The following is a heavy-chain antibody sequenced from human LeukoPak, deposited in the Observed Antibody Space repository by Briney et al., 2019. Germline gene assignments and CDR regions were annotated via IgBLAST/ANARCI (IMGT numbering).Heavy chain of an antibody. CDR2: IWYDGSNK. J-gene: IGHJ3*02. Sequence: QPGGSLRLSCAASGFTFSSYGMHWVRQAPGKGLEWVAVIWYDGSNKYYADSVKGRFTISRDNSKNTLYLQMNSLRADDTAVFYCARAYPIAFGAFDIWGQGTMVTVSS. CDR1: GFTFSSYG. V-gene: IGHV3-33*01. CDR3: ARAYPIAFGAFDI. D-gene: IGHD3-10*01.